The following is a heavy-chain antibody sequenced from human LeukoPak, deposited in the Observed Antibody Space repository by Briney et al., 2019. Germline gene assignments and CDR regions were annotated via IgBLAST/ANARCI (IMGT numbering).Heavy chain of an antibody. Sequence: QSGGSLRLSCAFSGFTINDYGVNWVRRAPGKGLEWLSHTSVNSAVTTYADSVKGRFTISSDTAKNSLYLQLNSLTVGDTAMYYCARDRDGDEDFDYWGRGTLVTVSS. J-gene: IGHJ4*02. D-gene: IGHD4-17*01. V-gene: IGHV3-48*01. CDR2: TSVNSAVT. CDR3: ARDRDGDEDFDY. CDR1: GFTINDYG.